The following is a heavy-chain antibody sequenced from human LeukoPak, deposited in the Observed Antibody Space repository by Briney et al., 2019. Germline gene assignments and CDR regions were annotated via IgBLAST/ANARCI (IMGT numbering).Heavy chain of an antibody. CDR2: INSDGSIT. V-gene: IGHV3-74*01. CDR1: GFTFSNYW. J-gene: IGHJ4*02. Sequence: PGGSLRLSCAASGFTFSNYWMHWVRQAPGKGLVWVSRINSDGSITSYADSVKGRFTISRDNAKNTLYLQMNSLRAEDTAVYYCARVLRYLADDYWGQGTLVTVSS. CDR3: ARVLRYLADDY. D-gene: IGHD3-9*01.